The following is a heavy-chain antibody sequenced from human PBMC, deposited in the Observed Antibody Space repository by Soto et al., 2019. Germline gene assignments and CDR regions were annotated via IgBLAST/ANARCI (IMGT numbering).Heavy chain of an antibody. Sequence: QVQLVQSGAEVKKPGASVKVSCKASGYTFTSYGISWVRQAPGQGLEWMGWISAYNGNTNYAQKLQGRVTMTTDTSKSTAYMELRSVRSDDAAVDYCARDKRDSSGYYVHQYFQHWGQGTLVTVSS. V-gene: IGHV1-18*01. CDR2: ISAYNGNT. CDR1: GYTFTSYG. J-gene: IGHJ1*01. D-gene: IGHD3-22*01. CDR3: ARDKRDSSGYYVHQYFQH.